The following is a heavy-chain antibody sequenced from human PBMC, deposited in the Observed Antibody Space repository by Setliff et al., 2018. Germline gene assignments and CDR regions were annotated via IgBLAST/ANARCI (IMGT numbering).Heavy chain of an antibody. J-gene: IGHJ4*02. CDR2: VFYNGAA. Sequence: SSETLSLTCTVSGDPMSSRRYYWAWIRQPAGKGLEFIGYVFYNGAAKYDPSLKSRVTMSVDTSKTQFSLKLNSMTTADTAVYYCARGGTYRYFDYWGQGTLVTVSS. V-gene: IGHV4-61*10. CDR1: GDPMSSRRYY. CDR3: ARGGTYRYFDY.